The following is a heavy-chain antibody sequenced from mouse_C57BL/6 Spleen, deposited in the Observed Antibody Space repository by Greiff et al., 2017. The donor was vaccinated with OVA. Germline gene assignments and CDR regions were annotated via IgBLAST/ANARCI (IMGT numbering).Heavy chain of an antibody. J-gene: IGHJ2*01. D-gene: IGHD4-1*01. CDR1: GYTFTDYY. CDR3: ARPNWDGYFDY. CDR2: INPNNGGT. Sequence: EVQLQQSGPELVKPGASVKISCKASGYTFTDYYMNWVKQSHGKSLEWIGDINPNNGGTSYNQKFKGKATLTVDKSSSTAYMELRSLTSEDSAVYYCARPNWDGYFDYWGQGTTLTGSS. V-gene: IGHV1-26*01.